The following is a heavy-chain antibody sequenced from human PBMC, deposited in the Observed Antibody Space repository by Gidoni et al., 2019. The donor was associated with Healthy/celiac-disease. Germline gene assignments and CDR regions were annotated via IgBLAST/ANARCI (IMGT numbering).Heavy chain of an antibody. D-gene: IGHD3-10*01. CDR2: IIPIFGTA. CDR3: ARAIYYYGSGSGYFDY. CDR1: GGPFRSYA. J-gene: IGHJ4*02. V-gene: IGHV1-69*06. Sequence: QVQLVQSGAAVKKPGSSVKVSCKASGGPFRSYAISWVRQAPGQGLEWMGGIIPIFGTANYAQKFQGRVTITADKSTSTAYMELSSLRSEDTAVYYCARAIYYYGSGSGYFDYWGQGTLVTVSS.